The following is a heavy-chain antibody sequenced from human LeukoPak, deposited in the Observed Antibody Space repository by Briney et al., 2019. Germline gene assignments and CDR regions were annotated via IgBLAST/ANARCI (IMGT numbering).Heavy chain of an antibody. Sequence: SETLSLTCTVSGGSVGSGSYYWSWIRQPPEKRLEWIGYMYYSRSTNYNPSLKSRVTISVDTSKNQFSLKLSSVTAADTAVYYCAGNIAVADRGDFDYWGQGTLVTVSS. CDR2: MYYSRST. J-gene: IGHJ4*02. CDR1: GGSVGSGSYY. V-gene: IGHV4-61*01. CDR3: AGNIAVADRGDFDY. D-gene: IGHD6-19*01.